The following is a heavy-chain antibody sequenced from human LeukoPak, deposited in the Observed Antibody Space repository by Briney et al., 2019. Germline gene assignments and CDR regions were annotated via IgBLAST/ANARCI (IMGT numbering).Heavy chain of an antibody. D-gene: IGHD1-26*01. CDR1: GFTFSSYG. CDR2: ISYDGSNK. J-gene: IGHJ6*02. V-gene: IGHV3-30*03. Sequence: PGRSLRLSCAASGFTFSSYGMHWVRQAPGKGLEWVAVISYDGSNKYYADSVKGRFTISRDNSKNTLYLQMNSLRAEDTAVYYCARYSGSYFDPFGTYGMDVWGQGTTVTVSS. CDR3: ARYSGSYFDPFGTYGMDV.